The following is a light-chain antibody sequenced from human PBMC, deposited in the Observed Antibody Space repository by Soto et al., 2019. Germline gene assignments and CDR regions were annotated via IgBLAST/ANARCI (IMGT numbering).Light chain of an antibody. J-gene: IGKJ4*01. Sequence: AIQLTQSPSSLSASVGDRVTITCRASQGIGSALAWYQQKPGKAPKLLIYDASSLESGVPSRFSGSGSGTDFTLTISSLQTEDFATYYCQQFNVFGGGTKVDI. CDR3: QQFNV. CDR1: QGIGSA. V-gene: IGKV1-13*02. CDR2: DAS.